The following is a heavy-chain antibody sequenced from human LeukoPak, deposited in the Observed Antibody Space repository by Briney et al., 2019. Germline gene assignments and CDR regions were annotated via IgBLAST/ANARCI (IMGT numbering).Heavy chain of an antibody. CDR1: GYTFVRYA. CDR3: TGDPSNTSFKYPYFDN. CDR2: ISTYNGDA. V-gene: IGHV1-18*01. D-gene: IGHD2-2*01. J-gene: IGHJ4*02. Sequence: GASVKVSCKASGYTFVRYAISWVRQAPGQGLEWMGWISTYNGDAIFAQKFQGRLTMTKDTSTSTDDMELRSLRSDDTAVYYCTGDPSNTSFKYPYFDNWGQGTLV.